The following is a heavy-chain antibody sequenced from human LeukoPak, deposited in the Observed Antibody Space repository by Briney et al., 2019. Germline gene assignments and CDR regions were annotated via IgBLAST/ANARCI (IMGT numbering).Heavy chain of an antibody. J-gene: IGHJ4*02. Sequence: GGSLRLSCAASGFTFSSYWMSWVRQAPGKGLEWVANIKQDGSEKYYVDSVKGRFTISRDNAKNSLYLQMNSPRAEDTAVYYCAREAGGYSGYDYYYFDYWGQGTLVTVSS. CDR2: IKQDGSEK. CDR3: AREAGGYSGYDYYYFDY. V-gene: IGHV3-7*01. D-gene: IGHD5-12*01. CDR1: GFTFSSYW.